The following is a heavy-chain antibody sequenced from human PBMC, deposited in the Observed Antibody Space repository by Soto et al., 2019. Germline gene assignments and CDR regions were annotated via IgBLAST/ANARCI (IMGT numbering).Heavy chain of an antibody. CDR3: ARSFTKSRRGGVAFDY. CDR2: IVPIDGST. D-gene: IGHD3-3*01. CDR1: GGTISSFG. V-gene: IGHV1-69*01. J-gene: IGHJ4*02. Sequence: QVQLVQSGAEVKKPGSSVKVSCTTSGGTISSFGMNWVRQAPGQGLEWMGGIVPIDGSTKYAEEFQGRVTITADASTSTVYMDLSSLRSEDTAVYYCARSFTKSRRGGVAFDYWGQGTLLTVSP.